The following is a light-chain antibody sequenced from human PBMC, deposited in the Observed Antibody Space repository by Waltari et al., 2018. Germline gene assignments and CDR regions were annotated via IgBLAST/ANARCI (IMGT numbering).Light chain of an antibody. J-gene: IGLJ3*02. CDR3: CSYAGTYTFWV. CDR2: DVT. CDR1: SSDVGGYNY. Sequence: QSALTHPRSVSGSPGQSVTISCTGTSSDVGGYNYVSWYQQHPGKAPKLMIYDVTKRPSGVPDRFSGSKSGNTASLTISGLRAEDEADYYCCSYAGTYTFWVFGGGTKLTVL. V-gene: IGLV2-11*01.